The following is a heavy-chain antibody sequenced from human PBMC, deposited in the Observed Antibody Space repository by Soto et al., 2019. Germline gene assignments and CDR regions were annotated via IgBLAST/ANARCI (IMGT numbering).Heavy chain of an antibody. CDR2: ISTYNENT. J-gene: IGHJ6*02. CDR3: AREGFCSSGSCALYFHDVFGMDV. V-gene: IGHV1-18*01. Sequence: SSVKVSCKASGYTFSRYGISWVRQGPGQGLEWMGWISTYNENTKYAQKFQGRVTMTTDTSTSTAYMELTSLTSDDTAMYYCAREGFCSSGSCALYFHDVFGMDVWGQ. D-gene: IGHD2-15*01. CDR1: GYTFSRYG.